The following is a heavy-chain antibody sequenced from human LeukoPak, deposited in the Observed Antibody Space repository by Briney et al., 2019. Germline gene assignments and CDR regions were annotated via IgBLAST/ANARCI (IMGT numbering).Heavy chain of an antibody. J-gene: IGHJ4*02. Sequence: AAVEVSCESSVYTFTRYGIRWVRQAPGQGCVCVGCLRAYNGNTNYAQSLRGRVTMTTDTSTSTAYMELRTVRSDHTAVYLCARDQGSYDYIWGSYRRTLGDYWGQGTLVTVSS. V-gene: IGHV1-18*01. CDR2: LRAYNGNT. CDR3: ARDQGSYDYIWGSYRRTLGDY. D-gene: IGHD3-16*02. CDR1: VYTFTRYG.